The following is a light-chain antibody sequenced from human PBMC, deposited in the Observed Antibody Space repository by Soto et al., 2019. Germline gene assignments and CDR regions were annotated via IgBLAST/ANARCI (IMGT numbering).Light chain of an antibody. CDR2: DVN. CDR3: CSYADTYPYL. CDR1: SGDVGDYNY. V-gene: IGLV2-11*01. J-gene: IGLJ1*01. Sequence: QSALTQPRSVSGSPGQSVTISCTGTSGDVGDYNYISWYQQHPGKAPKFLIYDVNKRPSGVPDRFFGSKSGNTASLTISGLQPEDEADYYCCSYADTYPYLFGPGTKLTVL.